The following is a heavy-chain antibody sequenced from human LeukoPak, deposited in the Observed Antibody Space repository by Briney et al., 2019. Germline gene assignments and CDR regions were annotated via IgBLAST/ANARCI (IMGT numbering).Heavy chain of an antibody. D-gene: IGHD5-18*01. CDR1: GFTFRSYN. V-gene: IGHV3-33*08. CDR3: AGYGDYGMDV. J-gene: IGHJ6*02. Sequence: PGGSLRLSCAASGFTFRSYNFHWVRQAPGKGLEWVAVIWYDGSNKYYAESVKGRFTISRDNSKNTLYLQMDSLRAEDTALYYCAGYGDYGMDVWGQGTTVTVSS. CDR2: IWYDGSNK.